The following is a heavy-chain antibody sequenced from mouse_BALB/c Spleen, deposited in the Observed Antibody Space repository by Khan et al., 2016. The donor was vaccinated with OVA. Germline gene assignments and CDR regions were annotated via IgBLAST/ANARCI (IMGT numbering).Heavy chain of an antibody. CDR1: GYTFTDFT. Sequence: QVRLQQSGAELVRPGVSVKISCKGSGYTFTDFTMHWVKQSHAKSLEWIGVINTYYGDVTYNQKFKGKATMTVDKSSSTVYMELARLTSEDSAIYEGKRGGGGSRFAYWGQGTLVTVSA. CDR3: KRGGGGSRFAY. V-gene: IGHV1S137*01. J-gene: IGHJ3*01. CDR2: INTYYGDV.